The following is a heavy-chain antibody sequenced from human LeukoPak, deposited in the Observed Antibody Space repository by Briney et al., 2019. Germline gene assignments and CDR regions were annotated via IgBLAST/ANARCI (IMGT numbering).Heavy chain of an antibody. D-gene: IGHD3-22*01. J-gene: IGHJ4*02. CDR3: ARDGDYYDSSGYYYWDY. CDR1: GYTFTSYY. CDR2: INPSGGST. V-gene: IGHV1-46*01. Sequence: ASVKVCCKASGYTFTSYYMHWVRQAPGQGLEWMGIINPSGGSTSYAQKFQGRVTMTRDMSTSTVYMELSSLRSEDTAVYYCARDGDYYDSSGYYYWDYWGQGTLVTVSS.